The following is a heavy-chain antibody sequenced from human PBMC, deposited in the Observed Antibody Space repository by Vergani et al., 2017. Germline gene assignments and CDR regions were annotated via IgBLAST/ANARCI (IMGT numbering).Heavy chain of an antibody. J-gene: IGHJ6*02. CDR2: IIPIFGTA. Sequence: QVQLVQSGAEVKKPGSSVKVSCKASGGTFSSYAISWVRQAPGQGLEWMGRIIPIFGTANYAQKFQGRVTITADESTSTAYMELSSLRSEDTAVYYCASYTVVPAAIQVPDYYYYGMDVWGQGTTVTVSS. D-gene: IGHD2-2*02. CDR3: ASYTVVPAAIQVPDYYYYGMDV. CDR1: GGTFSSYA. V-gene: IGHV1-69*18.